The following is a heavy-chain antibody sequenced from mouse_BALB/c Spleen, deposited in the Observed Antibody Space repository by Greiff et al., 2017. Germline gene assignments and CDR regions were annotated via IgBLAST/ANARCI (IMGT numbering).Heavy chain of an antibody. CDR1: GYAFTNYL. CDR3: ARLGDYDGEDAMDY. CDR2: INPGSGGT. J-gene: IGHJ4*01. D-gene: IGHD2-4*01. Sequence: VQLQQSGAELVRPGTSVKVSCKASGYAFTNYLIEWVKQRPGQGLEWIGVINPGSGGTNYNEKFKGKATLTADKSSSTAYMQLSSLTSDDSAVYFCARLGDYDGEDAMDYWGQGTSVTVSS. V-gene: IGHV1-54*03.